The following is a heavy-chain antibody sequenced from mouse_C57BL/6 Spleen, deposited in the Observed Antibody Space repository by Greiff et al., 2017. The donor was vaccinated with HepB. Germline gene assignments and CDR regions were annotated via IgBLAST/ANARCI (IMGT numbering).Heavy chain of an antibody. V-gene: IGHV1-64*01. CDR2: IHTNSGST. CDR3: ARAYYDYGAWFAY. Sequence: QVQLQQPGAELVKPGASVKLSCKASGYTFTSYWMHWVKQRPGQGLEWIGMIHTNSGSTNYNEKFKSKATLTVDKSSSTAYMQLSSLTSEDSAVYYCARAYYDYGAWFAYWGQGTLVTVSA. J-gene: IGHJ3*01. CDR1: GYTFTSYW. D-gene: IGHD2-4*01.